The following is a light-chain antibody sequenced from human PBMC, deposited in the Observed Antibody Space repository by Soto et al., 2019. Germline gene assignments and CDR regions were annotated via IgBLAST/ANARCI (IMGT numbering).Light chain of an antibody. CDR3: QQRSNWPPYT. CDR2: DAS. Sequence: EIVLTQSPATLSLSPGERATLPCRASQSVRSYLAWYQQKPGQAPRLLIYDASNRATGIPARFSGSGSGTDFPLTISSLEPEDFAVYYCQQRSNWPPYTFGQGTKVDIK. V-gene: IGKV3-11*01. CDR1: QSVRSY. J-gene: IGKJ2*01.